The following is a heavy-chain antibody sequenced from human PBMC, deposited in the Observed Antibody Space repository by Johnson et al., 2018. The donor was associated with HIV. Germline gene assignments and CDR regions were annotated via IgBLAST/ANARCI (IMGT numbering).Heavy chain of an antibody. Sequence: QVQLVESGGGVVQPGRSLRLSCAASGFTFSSYGMHWVRQAPGKGLEWVAVIWYDGSNKYYADSVKGRFTISRDNSKNTLYLQMNILRAEDTAVYYCAKVLGYSSSSRDAFDIWGQGTMVTVSS. V-gene: IGHV3-33*06. CDR1: GFTFSSYG. D-gene: IGHD6-6*01. J-gene: IGHJ3*02. CDR2: IWYDGSNK. CDR3: AKVLGYSSSSRDAFDI.